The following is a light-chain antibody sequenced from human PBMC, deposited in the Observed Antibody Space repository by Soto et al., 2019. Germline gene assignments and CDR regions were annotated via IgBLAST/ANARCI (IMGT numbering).Light chain of an antibody. J-gene: IGKJ2*01. Sequence: EIVLTQSPGTLSLSPGERATLSCTASETIGMTSLAWYQQKPGQAPRPVIYGASKTAFGIPDRFSGSTSGTVFNLSISRLEPEDSAVYHCLQHGSAPYTFGQGTRLEIK. CDR2: GAS. V-gene: IGKV3-20*01. CDR1: ETIGMTS. CDR3: LQHGSAPYT.